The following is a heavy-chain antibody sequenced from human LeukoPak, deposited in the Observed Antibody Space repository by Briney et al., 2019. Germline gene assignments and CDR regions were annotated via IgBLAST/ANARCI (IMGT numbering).Heavy chain of an antibody. CDR2: ITNSGSDI. CDR1: GFTFSDFH. CDR3: ACPYRSRFDY. V-gene: IGHV3-11*01. J-gene: IGHJ4*02. Sequence: GGSLRLSCVVSGFTFSDFHMSWLRQAPGKGLEWISYITNSGSDIEYADSVKGRFTISWDNAKKSLCLEMNTLRAEDTAIYYCACPYRSRFDYWGQGTLVTVSS. D-gene: IGHD6-13*01.